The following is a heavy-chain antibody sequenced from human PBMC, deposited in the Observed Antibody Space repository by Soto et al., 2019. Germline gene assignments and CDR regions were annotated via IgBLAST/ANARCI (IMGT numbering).Heavy chain of an antibody. J-gene: IGHJ4*02. CDR1: GFPFSSYW. Sequence: EVQLVESGGDLVQRGGSLRLSCAASGFPFSSYWMHWVRQTPGKGLDWVARISGDGVTTYYADSVTGRFTVSRDNAKNTLCLQISGLRAEDTAVYYCARENYVHLTGYDTDYWGQGTLVSVSS. D-gene: IGHD3-9*01. V-gene: IGHV3-74*01. CDR2: ISGDGVTT. CDR3: ARENYVHLTGYDTDY.